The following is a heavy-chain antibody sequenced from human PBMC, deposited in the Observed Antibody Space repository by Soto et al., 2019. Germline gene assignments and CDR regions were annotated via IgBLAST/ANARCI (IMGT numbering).Heavy chain of an antibody. CDR2: ISSSSSTI. D-gene: IGHD1-26*01. V-gene: IGHV3-48*02. Sequence: GGSLRHSCAASGFIFSSGCINWVSQAPGKGLEWVSYISSSSSTIYYADSVKGRFTISRDNAKNSLYLQMNSLRDEDTAVYYCAREGIRVGATSWAGYYYGMDVWGQGTTVTVSS. CDR3: AREGIRVGATSWAGYYYGMDV. J-gene: IGHJ6*02. CDR1: GFIFSSGC.